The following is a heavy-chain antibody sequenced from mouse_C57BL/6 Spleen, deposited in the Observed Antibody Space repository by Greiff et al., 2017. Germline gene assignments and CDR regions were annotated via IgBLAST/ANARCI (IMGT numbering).Heavy chain of an antibody. Sequence: QVQLQQPGAELVKPGASVKMSCKASGYTFTSYWITWVKQRPGQGLEWIGDIYPGSGSTNYNEKFKSKATLTVDTSSSTTYMQLSSLTSEDSAVYYCASFYYSNPYYFDYWGQGTTLTVSS. J-gene: IGHJ2*01. V-gene: IGHV1-55*01. CDR2: IYPGSGST. D-gene: IGHD2-5*01. CDR1: GYTFTSYW. CDR3: ASFYYSNPYYFDY.